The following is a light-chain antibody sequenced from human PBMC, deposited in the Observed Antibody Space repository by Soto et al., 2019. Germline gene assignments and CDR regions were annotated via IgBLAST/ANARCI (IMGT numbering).Light chain of an antibody. CDR1: QSVSSNF. Sequence: EIVLTQSPGTLSLSPGERAPLSCRASQSVSSNFLAWYQQKPGRAPRLLIHSASSRATGIPDRFSASGTGTDFTLTISRLEPEDFAVYYCQQYSASPRTFGQGTKVDIK. CDR2: SAS. J-gene: IGKJ1*01. V-gene: IGKV3-20*01. CDR3: QQYSASPRT.